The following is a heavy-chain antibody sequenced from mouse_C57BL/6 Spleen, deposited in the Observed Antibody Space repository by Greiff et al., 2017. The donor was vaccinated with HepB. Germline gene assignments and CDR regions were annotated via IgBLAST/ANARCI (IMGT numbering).Heavy chain of an antibody. Sequence: QVQLQQSGAELARPGASVKLSCKASGYTFTSYGISWVKQRTGQCLEWIGEIYPRSGNTYYNEKFKGKATLTADKSSSTAYMELRSLTSEDSAVYFCARGPTVVATDWYFDVWGTGTTVTVSS. D-gene: IGHD1-1*01. V-gene: IGHV1-81*01. CDR3: ARGPTVVATDWYFDV. J-gene: IGHJ1*03. CDR2: IYPRSGNT. CDR1: GYTFTSYG.